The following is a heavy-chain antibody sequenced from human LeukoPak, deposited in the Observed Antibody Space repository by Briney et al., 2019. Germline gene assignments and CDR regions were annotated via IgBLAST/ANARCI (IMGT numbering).Heavy chain of an antibody. D-gene: IGHD6-13*01. CDR2: IGSSSSYI. Sequence: GGSLRLSCAASGLTFSSYSMNWVRQAPGKGLEWVSSIGSSSSYIYYADSVKGRFTISRDNAKNSLYLQMNSLRAEDTAVYYCARSSSFSSSWVNWFDPWGQGTLVTVSS. J-gene: IGHJ5*02. V-gene: IGHV3-21*01. CDR1: GLTFSSYS. CDR3: ARSSSFSSSWVNWFDP.